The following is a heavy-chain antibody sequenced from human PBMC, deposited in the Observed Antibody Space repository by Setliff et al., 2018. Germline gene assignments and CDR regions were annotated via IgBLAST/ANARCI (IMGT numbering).Heavy chain of an antibody. Sequence: ETLSLTCTVSGVSVTGSYWSWIRQPPGKGLEWVGRIRSRNDGGTTDYAAPVKGRFTFSRDDSKNTLYLQMNNLRTDDTGVYYCTSGKLERRTGHHYFMDVWGKGTTVTVSS. V-gene: IGHV3-15*01. CDR1: GVSVTGSY. CDR3: TSGKLERRTGHHYFMDV. D-gene: IGHD1-1*01. J-gene: IGHJ6*03. CDR2: IRSRNDGGTT.